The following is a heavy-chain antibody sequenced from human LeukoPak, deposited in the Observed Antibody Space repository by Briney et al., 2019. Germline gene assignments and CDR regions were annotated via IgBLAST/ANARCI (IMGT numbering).Heavy chain of an antibody. D-gene: IGHD2-2*02. V-gene: IGHV1-2*04. CDR2: INPNSGGT. CDR1: GYTFTGYY. CDR3: ARGTPRKQLLLYHFDY. Sequence: ASVTVSCKASGYTFTGYYMHWVRQAPGQGLEWMGWINPNSGGTNYAQKFQGWVTMTRDTSISTAYMELSRLRSDDTAVYYCARGTPRKQLLLYHFDYWGQGTLVTVSS. J-gene: IGHJ4*02.